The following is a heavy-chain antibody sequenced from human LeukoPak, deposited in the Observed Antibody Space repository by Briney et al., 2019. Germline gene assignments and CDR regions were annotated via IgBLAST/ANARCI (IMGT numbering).Heavy chain of an antibody. CDR2: TRYDESKT. CDR3: AKARYSGTPALDF. V-gene: IGHV3-30*02. J-gene: IGHJ4*02. CDR1: GVTISNNG. Sequence: PGGSLRLSCAASGVTISNNGMHWVRQTPGKGLEWVAFTRYDESKTFYGDSVRRRFTHSRDNSKNTLYLQMNSLPTGDSAVYYCAKARYSGTPALDFWGQGTLVTVSS. D-gene: IGHD1-26*01.